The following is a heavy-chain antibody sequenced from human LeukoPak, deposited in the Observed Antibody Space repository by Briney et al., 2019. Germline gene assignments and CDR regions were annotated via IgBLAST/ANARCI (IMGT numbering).Heavy chain of an antibody. J-gene: IGHJ4*02. CDR2: IRYDGSNK. Sequence: GGSLRLSCAASGFTFSSYGMHWVRQAPGKGLEWVAFIRYDGSNKYYADSVKGRFTISRDNSKNTLYLQMNSLRAEDTAVYYCANARLSSSTIDYWGQGTLVTVSS. D-gene: IGHD6-6*01. CDR3: ANARLSSSTIDY. CDR1: GFTFSSYG. V-gene: IGHV3-30*02.